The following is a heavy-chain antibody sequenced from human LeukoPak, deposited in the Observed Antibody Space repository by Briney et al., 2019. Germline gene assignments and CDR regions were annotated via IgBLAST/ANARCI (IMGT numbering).Heavy chain of an antibody. J-gene: IGHJ6*02. D-gene: IGHD3-10*01. V-gene: IGHV3-48*03. Sequence: AGGSLRLSCAVSGFTFSSYAMNWVRQAPGKGLEWVSYISSSGSTIYFPDSVKGRFSISRDNTKNSLYLQMNSLRAEDTAVYYCTRDSASHYGMDVWGQGTTVTVSS. CDR3: TRDSASHYGMDV. CDR2: ISSSGSTI. CDR1: GFTFSSYA.